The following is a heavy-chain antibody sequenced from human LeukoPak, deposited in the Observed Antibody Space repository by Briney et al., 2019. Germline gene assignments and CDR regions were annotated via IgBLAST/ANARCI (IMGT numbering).Heavy chain of an antibody. J-gene: IGHJ4*02. Sequence: GSLRLSCAASGFTFSSYSMNWVRQAPGKGLEWVSSISSSSSYIYYADSVKGRFTISRDNAKNSLYLQMNSLRAEDTAVYYCANEYSSSWLAVVVDYWGQGTLVTVSS. CDR3: ANEYSSSWLAVVVDY. V-gene: IGHV3-21*04. D-gene: IGHD6-6*01. CDR1: GFTFSSYS. CDR2: ISSSSSYI.